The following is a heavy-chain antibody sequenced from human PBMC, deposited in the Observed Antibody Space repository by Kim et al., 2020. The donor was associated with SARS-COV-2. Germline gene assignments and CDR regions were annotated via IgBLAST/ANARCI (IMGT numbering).Heavy chain of an antibody. V-gene: IGHV3-66*01. D-gene: IGHD6-13*01. Sequence: SMKGRVTISGDKSKNPLYLQMNSLRAEDTAVYYCASLPVESSSWGRIFDYWGQGTLVTVSS. CDR3: ASLPVESSSWGRIFDY. J-gene: IGHJ4*02.